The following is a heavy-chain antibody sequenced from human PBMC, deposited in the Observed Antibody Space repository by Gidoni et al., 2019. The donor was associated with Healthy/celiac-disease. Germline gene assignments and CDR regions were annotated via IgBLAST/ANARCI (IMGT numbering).Heavy chain of an antibody. CDR2: IITILGKA. CDR1: GGTFSSYT. Sequence: QVQLVQSGAEVKKPGSSVKVSCKASGGTFSSYTISWVRQAPGQGLEWMGRIITILGKANYAQKFQGRVTINADKSTSTAYMELSSLRSEDTAVYYCARERAWIAAAGTIDYWGQGTLVTVSS. J-gene: IGHJ4*02. CDR3: ARERAWIAAAGTIDY. V-gene: IGHV1-69*08. D-gene: IGHD6-13*01.